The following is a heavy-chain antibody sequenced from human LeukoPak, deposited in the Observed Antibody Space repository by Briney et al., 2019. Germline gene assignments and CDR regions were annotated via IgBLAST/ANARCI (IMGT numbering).Heavy chain of an antibody. V-gene: IGHV5-51*01. CDR2: IYPGDSDT. CDR3: ARQRKYSSSWYSYYYYGMDV. CDR1: GYSFTSYW. J-gene: IGHJ6*02. Sequence: GESLKISCKGSGYSFTSYWIGWVRPMPGKGLEWMGIIYPGDSDTRYSPSFQGQVTISADKSISTAYLQWSSLKASDTAMYYCARQRKYSSSWYSYYYYGMDVWGQGTTVTVSS. D-gene: IGHD6-13*01.